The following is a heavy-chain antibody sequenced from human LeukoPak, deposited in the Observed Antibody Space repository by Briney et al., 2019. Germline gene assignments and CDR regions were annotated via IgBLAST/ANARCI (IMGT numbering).Heavy chain of an antibody. CDR1: GYSISSGYY. CDR3: ARETDSSSWP. J-gene: IGHJ5*02. D-gene: IGHD6-13*01. Sequence: SETLSLTCTVSGYSISSGYYWGWIRQPPGKGLEWIGSIYHSGSTYYNPSLKSRVTISVDTSKNQFSLKLSSVTAADTAVYYCARETDSSSWPWGQGTLVTVSS. V-gene: IGHV4-38-2*02. CDR2: IYHSGST.